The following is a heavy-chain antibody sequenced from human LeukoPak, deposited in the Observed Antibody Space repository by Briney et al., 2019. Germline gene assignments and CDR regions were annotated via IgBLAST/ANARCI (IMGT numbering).Heavy chain of an antibody. CDR3: ARDGYDILTGPRGLDAFDI. D-gene: IGHD3-9*01. V-gene: IGHV4-59*01. Sequence: SETLSLTCTISGGSISSYYWTWIRQPPGKGLEWIGYIYNSGTTNYNPSLKSRVTISVDTSKNQFSLKLSSVTAADTAVYYCARDGYDILTGPRGLDAFDIWGQGTMVTVSS. CDR2: IYNSGTT. CDR1: GGSISSYY. J-gene: IGHJ3*02.